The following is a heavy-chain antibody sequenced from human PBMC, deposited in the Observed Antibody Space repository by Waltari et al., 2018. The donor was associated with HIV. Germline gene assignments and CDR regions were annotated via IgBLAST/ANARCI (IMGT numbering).Heavy chain of an antibody. D-gene: IGHD2-8*01. Sequence: EVQLVESGGGSVQPGGSLRLSCAASGLTVSSYWLFWVRQVPGKGLVWVSRINSDGSSTTYADSVKGRFTISRDNAKNTLYLQMNSLRAEDTAMYYCTRGNGHAFDLWGQGTMVTVSS. CDR2: INSDGSST. CDR3: TRGNGHAFDL. V-gene: IGHV3-74*01. J-gene: IGHJ3*01. CDR1: GLTVSSYW.